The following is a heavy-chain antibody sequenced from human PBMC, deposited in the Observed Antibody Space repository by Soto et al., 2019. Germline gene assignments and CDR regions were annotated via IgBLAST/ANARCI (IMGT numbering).Heavy chain of an antibody. J-gene: IGHJ6*03. V-gene: IGHV4-39*01. CDR3: ARQGGSSSGFYYYYYYMDV. D-gene: IGHD6-6*01. CDR1: GGSISSTTYY. Sequence: SETLSLTCTVSGGSISSTTYYWGWIRQPPGKGLEWIGSIYYSGTTYYNPSLKSRVIISVDTSKNEFSLRLSSVTAADTAVYYCARQGGSSSGFYYYYYYMDVWGTGTTVTVSS. CDR2: IYYSGTT.